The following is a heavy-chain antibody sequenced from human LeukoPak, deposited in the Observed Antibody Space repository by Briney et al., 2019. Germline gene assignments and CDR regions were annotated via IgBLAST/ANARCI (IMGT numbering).Heavy chain of an antibody. CDR3: SRDGQWFGELLLDY. Sequence: SGTLSLTCAVSGGSISSSSLWCWVRQPPGRGLEWIGVIYRSGSTNYNPSLKSRVTISVDKSKNQFSLKLSSVTAADTAVYYCSRDGQWFGELLLDYWGQGTLVTVSS. CDR2: IYRSGST. J-gene: IGHJ4*02. D-gene: IGHD3-10*01. V-gene: IGHV4-4*02. CDR1: GGSISSSSL.